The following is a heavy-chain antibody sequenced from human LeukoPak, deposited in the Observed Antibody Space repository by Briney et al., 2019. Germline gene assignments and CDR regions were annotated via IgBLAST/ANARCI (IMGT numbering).Heavy chain of an antibody. Sequence: PGGSLRLSCAASGFTFSNYPMNWVRQAPGKGLEWVSYIGSGGSPIYYADSVRGRFSISRDNAKNSLYLQMNSLRAEDTAVYYCARAHTHSRSFYGRGDYYYYMDVWGKGTTVTVSS. V-gene: IGHV3-48*04. CDR3: ARAHTHSRSFYGRGDYYYYMDV. CDR2: IGSGGSPI. CDR1: GFTFSNYP. J-gene: IGHJ6*03. D-gene: IGHD6-13*01.